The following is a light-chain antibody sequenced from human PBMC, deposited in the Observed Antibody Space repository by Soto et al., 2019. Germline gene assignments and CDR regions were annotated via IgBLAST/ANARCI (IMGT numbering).Light chain of an antibody. CDR3: QQSRTPVT. J-gene: IGKJ4*01. CDR1: QRVSSSY. V-gene: IGKV3-20*01. CDR2: GAS. Sequence: EIVLTQSPGTLSLSPGERATLSCWASQRVSSSYLAWYQQKPGQAPRLLIYGASSRATGSPDRFSGSGSGTVFTLTISRLEPEDFALYYCQQSRTPVTCGGGTKVEIK.